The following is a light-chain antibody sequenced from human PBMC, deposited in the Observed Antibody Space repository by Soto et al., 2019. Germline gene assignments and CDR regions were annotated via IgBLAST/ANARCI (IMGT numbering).Light chain of an antibody. CDR2: DAS. V-gene: IGKV3-11*01. J-gene: IGKJ5*01. CDR1: QRVSSY. Sequence: EIVLTQSPATLSLSPGERATLSCRASQRVSSYLAWYQQKPGQAPRLLIYDASNRATGIPARFSGSGSGTDFTLTISSLEPEDWAVYYCQQRSNWPPITFGQGTRLEIK. CDR3: QQRSNWPPIT.